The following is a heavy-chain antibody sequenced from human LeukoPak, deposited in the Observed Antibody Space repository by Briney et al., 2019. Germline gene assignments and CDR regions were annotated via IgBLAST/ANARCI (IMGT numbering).Heavy chain of an antibody. J-gene: IGHJ3*02. CDR3: ARDGESYYYDSSGYSLGAFDI. D-gene: IGHD3-22*01. CDR1: GYTFTSYY. CDR2: INPSGGST. V-gene: IGHV1-46*01. Sequence: ASVKVSCKASGYTFTSYYMHWVRQAPGQGLEWMGIINPSGGSTSYAQKFQGRVTMTRDMSTSTVYMELSSLRSEDTAVYYCARDGESYYYDSSGYSLGAFDIWGQGTMVTVSS.